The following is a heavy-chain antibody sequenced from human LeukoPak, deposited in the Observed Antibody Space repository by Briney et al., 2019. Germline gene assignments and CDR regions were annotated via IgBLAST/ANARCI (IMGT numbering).Heavy chain of an antibody. CDR1: GAPISRFY. V-gene: IGHV4-4*09. D-gene: IGHD6-19*01. Sequence: PSETLSLICTASGAPISRFYWSWVRQPPGKGLEWIGNIYNGVPTFFNPSLHSRVTLSVDTSKTQFSLQLPSVTAADTAIYYCVQSTGWPGFDYWGEGSLVSVSS. CDR3: VQSTGWPGFDY. J-gene: IGHJ4*02. CDR2: IYNGVPT.